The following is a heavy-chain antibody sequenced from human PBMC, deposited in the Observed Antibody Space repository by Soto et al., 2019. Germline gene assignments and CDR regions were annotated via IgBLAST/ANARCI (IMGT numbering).Heavy chain of an antibody. J-gene: IGHJ6*02. CDR3: ARTGGRYLDYYYYGMDV. D-gene: IGHD1-26*01. V-gene: IGHV3-53*01. Sequence: GGSLRLSCAASGFTVSSNYMSWVRQAPGKGLEWVSVIYSGGSTYYADAVKGGFTISRNNSKNTLYLQMNSLRADDTAVYYCARTGGRYLDYYYYGMDVWGQGTTVTVSS. CDR2: IYSGGST. CDR1: GFTVSSNY.